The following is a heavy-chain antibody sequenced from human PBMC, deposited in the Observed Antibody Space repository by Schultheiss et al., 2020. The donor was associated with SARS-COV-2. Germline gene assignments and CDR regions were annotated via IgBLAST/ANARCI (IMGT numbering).Heavy chain of an antibody. CDR3: ARDVGDHDAFDI. CDR2: IYSGGST. Sequence: GESLKISCAASGFTFSSYAMHWVRQAPGKGLEWVSVIYSGGSTYYADSVKGRFTISRDNSKNTLYLQMNSLRAEDTAVYYCARDVGDHDAFDIWGQGTMVTVSS. V-gene: IGHV3-66*01. CDR1: GFTFSSYA. J-gene: IGHJ3*02. D-gene: IGHD2-15*01.